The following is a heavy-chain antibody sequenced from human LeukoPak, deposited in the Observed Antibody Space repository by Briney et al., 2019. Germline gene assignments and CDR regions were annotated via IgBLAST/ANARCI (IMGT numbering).Heavy chain of an antibody. CDR2: IGISGETS. V-gene: IGHV3-11*01. Sequence: GGSLRLSCAASGFTFSGHYMSWIRQAPGKGLEWLSHIGISGETSYNADSVKGRFTISRDNSKSTLYLQMNSLRVEDTAVYYCTRYGDSANKVDFWGQGTLVTVSS. J-gene: IGHJ4*02. CDR1: GFTFSGHY. CDR3: TRYGDSANKVDF. D-gene: IGHD7-27*01.